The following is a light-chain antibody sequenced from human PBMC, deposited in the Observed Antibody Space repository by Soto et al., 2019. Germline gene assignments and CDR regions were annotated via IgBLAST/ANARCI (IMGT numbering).Light chain of an antibody. CDR1: SSDVGGYNY. CDR2: EVT. J-gene: IGLJ2*01. Sequence: QSALTQPPSASGSPGQSVTISCTGTSSDVGGYNYVSWYQHHPGKAPKLMIYEVTMRPSGVPDRFSGSKSGNTASLTVSGLQAEDEADYNCGSFAGSNNLVFGGGTKLTVL. V-gene: IGLV2-8*01. CDR3: GSFAGSNNLV.